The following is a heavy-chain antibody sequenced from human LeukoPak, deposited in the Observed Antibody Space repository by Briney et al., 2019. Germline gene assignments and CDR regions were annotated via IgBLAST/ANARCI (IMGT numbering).Heavy chain of an antibody. CDR1: GFSLNSSGVG. V-gene: IGHV2-5*02. Sequence: ESGPTLVNPTETLTLTCTFSGFSLNSSGVGVGWIRQPPGEALEWLALISRDDDKRYSPSLKSRLSITKDTAKNQVVLTLANLDPVDTATYYCAHTGSAHGDDWFDPWGQGTLVTVSS. CDR3: AHTGSAHGDDWFDP. CDR2: ISRDDDK. D-gene: IGHD7-27*01. J-gene: IGHJ5*02.